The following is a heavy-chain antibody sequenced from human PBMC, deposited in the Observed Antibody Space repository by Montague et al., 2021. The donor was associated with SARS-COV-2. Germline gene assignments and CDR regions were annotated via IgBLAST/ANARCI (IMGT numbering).Heavy chain of an antibody. CDR3: ARETVTAAAFDI. Sequence: SETLSLTCTVSGASVGSSDWAWIRQSPRKVLEWIGNFFSVVSTDYNPSLKSRATISRNTSKNQISLKMRSVTASDTAVYYCARETVTAAAFDIWGQGTMVTVSS. CDR1: GASVGSSD. D-gene: IGHD2-2*01. CDR2: FFSVVST. J-gene: IGHJ3*02. V-gene: IGHV4-59*02.